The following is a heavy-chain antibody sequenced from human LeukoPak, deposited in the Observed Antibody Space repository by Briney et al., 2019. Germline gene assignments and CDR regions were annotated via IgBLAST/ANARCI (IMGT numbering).Heavy chain of an antibody. CDR1: GFTFTTYN. CDR2: ISGSSSTI. Sequence: GGSLRLSCATSGFTFTTYNMNWVRQAPGKGLEWVSFISGSSSTIYYADSVKGRFTISRDNAKNSLYLQMNSLRAEDTAVYYCARGLTIFGGYYFDYWGQGTLVTVSS. D-gene: IGHD3-3*01. V-gene: IGHV3-48*04. CDR3: ARGLTIFGGYYFDY. J-gene: IGHJ4*02.